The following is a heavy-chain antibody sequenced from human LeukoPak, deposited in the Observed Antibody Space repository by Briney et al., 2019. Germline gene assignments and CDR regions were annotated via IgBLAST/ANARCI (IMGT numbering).Heavy chain of an antibody. J-gene: IGHJ4*02. CDR3: ANTGITIFGVVLDLDY. CDR1: GFTFSSYG. Sequence: PGGSLRPSCAASGFTFSSYGVHWVRQAPGKGLEWVAFIRYDGSNKYYADSVKGRFTISRDNSKNTLYLQMNSLRAEDTAVYYCANTGITIFGVVLDLDYWGQGTLVTVSS. CDR2: IRYDGSNK. V-gene: IGHV3-30*02. D-gene: IGHD3-3*01.